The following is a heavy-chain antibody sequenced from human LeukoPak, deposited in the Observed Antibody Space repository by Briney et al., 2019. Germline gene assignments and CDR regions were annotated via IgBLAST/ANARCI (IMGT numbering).Heavy chain of an antibody. CDR1: GDSVSINSAA. CDR3: ARSAYYDILTGYSQYYFDY. D-gene: IGHD3-9*01. Sequence: SQTLSLTCAISGDSVSINSAAWNWIRQSPSRGLEWLGRTYYRSKWYNDYAVSVRSRITINPDTSKNQFSLQLNSVTPEDTAVYYCARSAYYDILTGYSQYYFDYWGQGTLVTVSS. V-gene: IGHV6-1*01. J-gene: IGHJ4*02. CDR2: TYYRSKWYN.